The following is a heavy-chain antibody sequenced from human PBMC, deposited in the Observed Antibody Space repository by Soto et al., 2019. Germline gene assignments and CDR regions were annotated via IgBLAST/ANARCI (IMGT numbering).Heavy chain of an antibody. CDR1: GFSFSTYG. Sequence: QVQLVESGGGVVQAGRSLRLSCAASGFSFSTYGMHWVRQAPGKGLEWVAVIWYAGSYKDYADSVKGRFTISRDNSKNTLYLPVNSLRAEDTAVYYCARGNYASAYAMDVWGQGTTVAVS. CDR2: IWYAGSYK. D-gene: IGHD2-2*01. CDR3: ARGNYASAYAMDV. J-gene: IGHJ6*02. V-gene: IGHV3-33*01.